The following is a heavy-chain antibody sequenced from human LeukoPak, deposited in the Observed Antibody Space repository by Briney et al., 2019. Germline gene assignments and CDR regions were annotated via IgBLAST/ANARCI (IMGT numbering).Heavy chain of an antibody. J-gene: IGHJ4*02. CDR3: ARVNYDILTGRLGLYFDY. Sequence: PSETPVPTRTFPCCSIRSGGYFLSWIRQPPGKGLEWIGYIHYRGSTYYNPSLKSRVTISVDTSKNQFSLKLSSVTAADTAVYYCARVNYDILTGRLGLYFDYWGQGTLVTVSS. V-gene: IGHV4-30-4*01. CDR1: CCSIRSGGYF. CDR2: IHYRGST. D-gene: IGHD3-9*01.